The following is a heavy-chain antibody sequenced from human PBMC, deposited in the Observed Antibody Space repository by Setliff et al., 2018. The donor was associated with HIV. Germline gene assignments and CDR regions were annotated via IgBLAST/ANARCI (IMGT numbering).Heavy chain of an antibody. D-gene: IGHD3-3*02. Sequence: SETLSLTCTVSGGSISSHYWSWIRQPAGKGLEWIGHIYISGSANYNPSLKSRVTISVDTSKNQCSLKVNSVSAADTAVYYCARSDVLEFLEWSPEGCFDPWGQGTLVTVSS. J-gene: IGHJ5*02. CDR2: IYISGSA. CDR3: ARSDVLEFLEWSPEGCFDP. V-gene: IGHV4-4*07. CDR1: GGSISSHY.